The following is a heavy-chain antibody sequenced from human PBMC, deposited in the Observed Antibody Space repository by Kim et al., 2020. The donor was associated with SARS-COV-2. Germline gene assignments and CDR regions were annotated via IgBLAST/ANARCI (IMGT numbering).Heavy chain of an antibody. CDR3: VRGPGTTRWGLDYYAMYV. D-gene: IGHD1-1*01. V-gene: IGHV3-23*01. CDR2: ISGSGGDT. Sequence: GGSLRLSCAASEFSFSEYAMSWVSQSPGKGLEWVSTISGSGGDTYYTDSVKGRFTSSRDNPKNTLFLEMNNLRDDDTAVFYCVRGPGTTRWGLDYYAMYV. J-gene: IGHJ6*01. CDR1: EFSFSEYA.